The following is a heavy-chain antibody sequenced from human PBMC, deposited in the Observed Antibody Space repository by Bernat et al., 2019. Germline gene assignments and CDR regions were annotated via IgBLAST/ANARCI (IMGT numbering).Heavy chain of an antibody. V-gene: IGHV3-48*03. CDR3: ARGDGGSSTLYYYMDV. CDR1: GFTFSSYE. D-gene: IGHD2-2*01. CDR2: ISSSGVTI. Sequence: EVQLVESGGGLVQPGGSLRLSCAASGFTFSSYEMNWVRQAPGKGLEWISYISSSGVTIYYADFVKGRFTISRDNAKNSLYLQMNSLRAEDTAVYYCARGDGGSSTLYYYMDVWGKGTTVTVSS. J-gene: IGHJ6*03.